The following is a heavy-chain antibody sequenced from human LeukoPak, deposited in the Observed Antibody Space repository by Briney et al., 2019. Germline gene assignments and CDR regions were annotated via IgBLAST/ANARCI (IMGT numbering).Heavy chain of an antibody. CDR3: ATTGLLGDIP. D-gene: IGHD2-21*01. J-gene: IGHJ5*02. V-gene: IGHV3-11*01. CDR1: GFTFSDYY. CDR2: ISKNGKTI. Sequence: PGGSLRLSCAASGFTFSDYYMSWIRQAPGKGLEWLSYISKNGKTIYYADSVKGRFTISRDNARKSVYLQMNSLRAEDTAVYYCATTGLLGDIPWGQGTLVTVPS.